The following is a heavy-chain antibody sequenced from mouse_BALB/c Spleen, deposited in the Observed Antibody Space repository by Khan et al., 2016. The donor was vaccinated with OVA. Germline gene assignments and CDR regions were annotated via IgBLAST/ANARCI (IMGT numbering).Heavy chain of an antibody. D-gene: IGHD1-1*01. J-gene: IGHJ3*01. V-gene: IGHV1-7*01. CDR2: IDPTTGYT. CDR3: TSHGSTDTWGGY. Sequence: QVRLQQSGAELAKPGASVKMSCKASGYTFTNYWMHWVKQRPGQGLEWIGYIDPTTGYTEYNQKFKDKATLTADKSSSTAYMQLSSLTSEDSAVYYCTSHGSTDTWGGYWGQGTLVTVSA. CDR1: GYTFTNYW.